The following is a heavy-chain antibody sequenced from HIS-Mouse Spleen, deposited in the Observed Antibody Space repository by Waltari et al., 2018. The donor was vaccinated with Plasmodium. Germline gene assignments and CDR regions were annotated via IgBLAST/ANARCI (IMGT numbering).Heavy chain of an antibody. Sequence: QVQLQESGPGLVKPSQNLSLTCTVSGGSISRGGYYWSWIRQHPGKGLEWIGYIYYSGSTYYNPSLKSRVTISVDTSKNQFSLKLSSVTAADTAVYYCARSIAATVTFYFDYWGQGTLVTVSS. D-gene: IGHD6-13*01. J-gene: IGHJ4*02. CDR2: IYYSGST. V-gene: IGHV4-31*03. CDR1: GGSISRGGYY. CDR3: ARSIAATVTFYFDY.